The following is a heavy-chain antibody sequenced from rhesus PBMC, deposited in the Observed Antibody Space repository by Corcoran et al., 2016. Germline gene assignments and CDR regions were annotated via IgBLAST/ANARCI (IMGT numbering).Heavy chain of an antibody. CDR1: GASISRYL. CDR3: ARGSYGSNWGRSLDV. CDR2: INGNSGST. Sequence: QVQLQESGPGLAKPSETLSLTCAVSGASISRYLWNRIRQPPGKGLEWIGEINGNSGSTNYNPSLKSRVTISKDASKNQFSLKLSSVTAADTAVYYCARGSYGSNWGRSLDVWGRGVLVTVSS. D-gene: IGHD4-29*01. J-gene: IGHJ5-2*02. V-gene: IGHV4-80*01.